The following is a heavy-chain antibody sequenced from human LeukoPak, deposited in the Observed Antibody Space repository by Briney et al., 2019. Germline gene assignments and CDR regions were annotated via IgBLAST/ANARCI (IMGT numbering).Heavy chain of an antibody. D-gene: IGHD4-17*01. V-gene: IGHV3-20*04. CDR1: GFVFENYA. CDR3: ARGMTSVTTDAFDI. CDR2: INWNGGRI. Sequence: PGGSLRLSCAASGFVFENYAMSWVRQAPGKGLEWVSGINWNGGRIVYADSVKGRFTISRDNDKNSVYVQMHSLRAEDTALYYCARGMTSVTTDAFDIWGQGTRVTVSS. J-gene: IGHJ3*02.